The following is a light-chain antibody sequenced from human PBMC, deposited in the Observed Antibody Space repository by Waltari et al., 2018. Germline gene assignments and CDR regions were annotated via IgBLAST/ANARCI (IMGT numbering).Light chain of an antibody. J-gene: IGLJ3*02. CDR2: DVT. CDR1: SSDVGRYNY. Sequence: QSALTQPASVSGSPGQSITISCPGSSSDVGRYNYVSWYQQHPGKAPKLLIFDVTNRPSEISSRFTGSKSGNTASLTISGLQAEDEADYYCCSYTSSVSWVFGGGTKVTVL. CDR3: CSYTSSVSWV. V-gene: IGLV2-14*03.